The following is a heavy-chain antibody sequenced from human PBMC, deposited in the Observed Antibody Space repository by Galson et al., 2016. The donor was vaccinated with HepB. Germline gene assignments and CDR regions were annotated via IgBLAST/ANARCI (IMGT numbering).Heavy chain of an antibody. CDR1: GFPFSTYA. CDR3: AKDLDPYDSGGFYYTDY. Sequence: SLKLSCAASGFPFSTYAMSWVRQAPGKGLDWVPGISGTGANTNSADSVKVRFTISRDNSKNTLYLQMTGLRAEDTAVYYCAKDLDPYDSGGFYYTDYWGQGTLVTVSS. CDR2: ISGTGANT. D-gene: IGHD3-22*01. V-gene: IGHV3-23*01. J-gene: IGHJ4*02.